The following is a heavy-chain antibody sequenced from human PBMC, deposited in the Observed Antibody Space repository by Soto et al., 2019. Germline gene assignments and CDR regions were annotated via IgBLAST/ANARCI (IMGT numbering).Heavy chain of an antibody. V-gene: IGHV4-59*01. Sequence: SETLSLTCTVSGGSISSYYWSWIRQPPGKGLEWIGYIYYSGSTNSNPYLKSRVTISVDTSKNQFSLKLSSVTAADTAVYYWAREGLVGATLDYWGQGTLVTVSS. J-gene: IGHJ4*02. CDR2: IYYSGST. D-gene: IGHD1-26*01. CDR1: GGSISSYY. CDR3: AREGLVGATLDY.